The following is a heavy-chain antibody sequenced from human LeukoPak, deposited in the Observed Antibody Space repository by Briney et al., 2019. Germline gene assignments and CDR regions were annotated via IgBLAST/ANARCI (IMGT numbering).Heavy chain of an antibody. V-gene: IGHV3-48*03. CDR1: GFTFSSYE. CDR2: ISSSGSTI. J-gene: IGHJ4*02. D-gene: IGHD3-10*01. CDR3: ARVFPSLGFGELHYYFDY. Sequence: PGGSLRLSCAASGFTFSSYEMNWVRQAPGKGLEWVSYISSSGSTIYYADSVKGRFTISRDNAKNSLYLQMNSLRAEDTAVYYCARVFPSLGFGELHYYFDYWGQGTLVTVSS.